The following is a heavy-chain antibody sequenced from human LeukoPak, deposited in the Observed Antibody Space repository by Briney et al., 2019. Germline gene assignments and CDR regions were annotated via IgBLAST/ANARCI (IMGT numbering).Heavy chain of an antibody. Sequence: ASVKVSCKASGGTFSSYAISWVRQAPGQGLEWMGGIIPIFGTANYAQKFQGRVTITTDESTSTAYMELSSLRSEDTAVYYCVREVPDSSGYYPYWGQGTLVTVSS. CDR1: GGTFSSYA. D-gene: IGHD3-22*01. CDR3: VREVPDSSGYYPY. V-gene: IGHV1-69*05. J-gene: IGHJ4*02. CDR2: IIPIFGTA.